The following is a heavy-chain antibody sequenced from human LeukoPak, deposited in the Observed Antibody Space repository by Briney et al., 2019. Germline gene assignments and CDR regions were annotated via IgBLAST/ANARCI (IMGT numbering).Heavy chain of an antibody. CDR2: ISSGSVYI. Sequence: GGSLRLSCAVSGFTFSTYSMNWVRHAPAKGLEWVSSISSGSVYIHYADSVKGRFTISRDNAKNSVYLQMVSLTTEDTGVYFCARGGGNAEYWGQGTLATVSS. D-gene: IGHD3-16*01. J-gene: IGHJ4*02. V-gene: IGHV3-21*01. CDR3: ARGGGNAEY. CDR1: GFTFSTYS.